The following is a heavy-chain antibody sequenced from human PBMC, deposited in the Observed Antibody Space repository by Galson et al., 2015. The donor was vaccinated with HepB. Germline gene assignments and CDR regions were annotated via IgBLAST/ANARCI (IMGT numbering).Heavy chain of an antibody. Sequence: SVKVSCKVSGGTFRTNVISWVRQAPGQGLEWMGGIIPIFRTANYAQKFQGRVTITADESTSTAYMELSSLRSEDMVVYSCVRDLRVYQQLPRFDYWGQGTLVTVSS. J-gene: IGHJ4*02. V-gene: IGHV1-69*13. CDR3: VRDLRVYQQLPRFDY. D-gene: IGHD6-13*01. CDR2: IIPIFRTA. CDR1: GGTFRTNV.